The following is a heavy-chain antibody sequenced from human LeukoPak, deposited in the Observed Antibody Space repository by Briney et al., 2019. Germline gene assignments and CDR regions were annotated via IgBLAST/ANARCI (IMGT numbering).Heavy chain of an antibody. V-gene: IGHV5-51*01. D-gene: IGHD6-6*01. CDR2: IYPGDSDT. CDR3: AREYSSSPWAFDI. Sequence: VIIYPGDSDTRYSPSFQGQVTISADKSISTAYLQWSSLKASDTAMYYCAREYSSSPWAFDIWGQGTMVTVSS. J-gene: IGHJ3*02.